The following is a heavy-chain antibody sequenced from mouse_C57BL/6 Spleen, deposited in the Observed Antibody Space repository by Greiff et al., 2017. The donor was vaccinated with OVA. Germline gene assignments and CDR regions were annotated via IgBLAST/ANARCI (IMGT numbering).Heavy chain of an antibody. Sequence: EVKLVESGPELVKPGASVKISCKASGYSFTGYYMNWVKQSPEKSLEWIGEINPSTGGTTYNQKFKAKATLTVDKSSSTAYMQLKSLTSEDSAVYYCARGRNSVAYFDYWGQGTTLTVSS. CDR3: ARGRNSVAYFDY. CDR1: GYSFTGYY. J-gene: IGHJ2*01. D-gene: IGHD1-1*01. CDR2: INPSTGGT. V-gene: IGHV1-42*01.